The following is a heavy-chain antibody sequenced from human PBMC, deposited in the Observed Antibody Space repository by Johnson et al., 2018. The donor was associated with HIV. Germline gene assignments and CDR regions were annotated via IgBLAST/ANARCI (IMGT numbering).Heavy chain of an antibody. V-gene: IGHV3-30-3*01. D-gene: IGHD6-6*01. CDR1: GFTFSSYA. Sequence: VQLVESGGGVVHPGRSLRPSCEASGFTFSSYAMHWVRQAPGKGLEWVAVISYDGSNKYYADSLKGRLTVSRDNSRNTVDLHMDSLRPEDTSVYFCARGRTTAARRWGNDAFDIWGLGTMVTVSS. J-gene: IGHJ3*02. CDR3: ARGRTTAARRWGNDAFDI. CDR2: ISYDGSNK.